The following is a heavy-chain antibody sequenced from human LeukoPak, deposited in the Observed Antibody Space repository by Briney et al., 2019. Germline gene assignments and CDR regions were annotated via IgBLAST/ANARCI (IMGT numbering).Heavy chain of an antibody. V-gene: IGHV1-18*01. Sequence: GASVKVSCKASGYTFTSYGISWVRQAPGQGLEWMGWISAYNGNTNYAQKLQGRVTMTIDTSTTTAYMELRSLKSDDTAVYYCASYGNAWSLDHWGQGTLVTVSS. CDR2: ISAYNGNT. J-gene: IGHJ4*02. CDR1: GYTFTSYG. D-gene: IGHD6-19*01. CDR3: ASYGNAWSLDH.